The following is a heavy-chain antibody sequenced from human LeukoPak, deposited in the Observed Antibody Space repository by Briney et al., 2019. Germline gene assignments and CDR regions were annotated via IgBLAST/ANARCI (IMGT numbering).Heavy chain of an antibody. CDR3: AREERYWYFDL. D-gene: IGHD1-1*01. J-gene: IGHJ2*01. V-gene: IGHV1-69*04. CDR1: GGTFSSYA. CDR2: IIPILGIA. Sequence: ASVKVSCKASGGTFSSYAISWVRQAPGQGLEWMGRIIPILGIANYAQKFQGRVTITADKSTSTAYMELSSLRSEDTAVYYCAREERYWYFDLWGRGTLVTVSS.